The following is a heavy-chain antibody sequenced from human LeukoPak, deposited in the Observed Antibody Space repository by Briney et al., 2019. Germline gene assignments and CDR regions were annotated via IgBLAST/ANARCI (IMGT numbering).Heavy chain of an antibody. CDR3: AKDIASSSWGIDY. J-gene: IGHJ4*02. D-gene: IGHD6-13*01. CDR2: ISWNSGSI. Sequence: GGSLRLSCAASGFTFDDYAMHWVRQAPGKGLEWVSGISWNSGSIGYADSVKGRFTISRDNAKNSLYLQMNSLRAEDTALYYCAKDIASSSWGIDYWGQGTLVTVSS. CDR1: GFTFDDYA. V-gene: IGHV3-9*01.